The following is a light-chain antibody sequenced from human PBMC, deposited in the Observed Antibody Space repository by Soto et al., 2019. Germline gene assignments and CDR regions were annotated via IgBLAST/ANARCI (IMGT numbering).Light chain of an antibody. CDR2: GAS. Sequence: EIVMTQSPATLSVSPGERATLSCRASQSVSSNLAWYQQKPGQAPRLLIYGASTRATGIPARFSGSGSGTEFTLTISSLQSEDVAVYYCQQYNNWPPLFGQGTRLEIK. CDR1: QSVSSN. J-gene: IGKJ5*01. V-gene: IGKV3-15*01. CDR3: QQYNNWPPL.